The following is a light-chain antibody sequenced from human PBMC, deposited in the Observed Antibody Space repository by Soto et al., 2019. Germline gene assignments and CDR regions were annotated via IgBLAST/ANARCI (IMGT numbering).Light chain of an antibody. CDR3: QSYDSSLSGSRV. CDR1: SSNIGAGYD. J-gene: IGLJ1*01. CDR2: HNS. Sequence: QSVLTQPPSVPGAPGQRVTISCTGSSSNIGAGYDVHWYQQLPGTAPKLLIYHNSNRPSGVPDRFSGSKSGTSASLATTGLQAEDEADYYCQSYDSSLSGSRVFGTGTKVTVL. V-gene: IGLV1-40*01.